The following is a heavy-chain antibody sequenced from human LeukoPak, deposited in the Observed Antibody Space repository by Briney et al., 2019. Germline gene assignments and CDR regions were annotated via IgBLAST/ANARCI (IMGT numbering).Heavy chain of an antibody. J-gene: IGHJ3*02. V-gene: IGHV3-30*04. Sequence: GGSLRLSCAASGFTFSSYAMHWVRQAPGKGLEWVAVISYDGSNKYYADSVKGRFTISRDNSKNTLYLQMNSLRAEDTAVYYCAKLYHYDSSGYYPNDAFDIWGQGTMVTVSS. CDR1: GFTFSSYA. CDR3: AKLYHYDSSGYYPNDAFDI. CDR2: ISYDGSNK. D-gene: IGHD3-22*01.